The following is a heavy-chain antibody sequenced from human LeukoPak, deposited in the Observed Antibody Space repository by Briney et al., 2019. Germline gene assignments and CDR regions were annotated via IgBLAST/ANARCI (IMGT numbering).Heavy chain of an antibody. Sequence: GGSLRLSCAASGFTFSSHWMTWVRQAPGKGLEFVANLNQDGNVWNYVDSERGRFTISRDNAKNSVHLQLNSLRVEDTAVYYCARDWGWTTFDSWGQGTLVAVSS. J-gene: IGHJ4*02. CDR3: ARDWGWTTFDS. D-gene: IGHD3-16*01. CDR2: LNQDGNVW. CDR1: GFTFSSHW. V-gene: IGHV3-7*01.